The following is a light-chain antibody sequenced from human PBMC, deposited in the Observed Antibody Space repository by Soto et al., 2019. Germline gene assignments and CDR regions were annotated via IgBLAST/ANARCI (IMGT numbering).Light chain of an antibody. CDR1: QSISSW. J-gene: IGKJ1*01. CDR2: KAS. CDR3: QQYNSYPST. Sequence: IQMTHSPSTLSESVGDRVTITFRASQSISSWLAWYQQKTGKAPKLLIYKASSLESGVPSRFSGSGYGTEFNLTISSLQTDDFATYYCQQYNSYPSTFGQGTKVDIK. V-gene: IGKV1-5*03.